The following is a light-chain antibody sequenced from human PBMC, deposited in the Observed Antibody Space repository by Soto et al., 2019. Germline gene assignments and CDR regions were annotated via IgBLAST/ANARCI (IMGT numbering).Light chain of an antibody. V-gene: IGKV3-20*01. CDR2: GAS. CDR3: QQYGTSPT. Sequence: ENVLTQSPCTVSSSAGERATLSCWASQSVSSSYLAWYQQKPGQAPRLLIYGASSRATGIPDRFSGSGSGTDFTLTISRLEPEDFAVYYCQQYGTSPTFGQGTKVDIK. CDR1: QSVSSSY. J-gene: IGKJ1*01.